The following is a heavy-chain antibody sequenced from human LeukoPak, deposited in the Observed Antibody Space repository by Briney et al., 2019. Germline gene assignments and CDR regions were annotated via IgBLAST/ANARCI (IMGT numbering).Heavy chain of an antibody. Sequence: GGSLRLSCAASGFTFSSYGMHWVRQAPGKGLEWVAVIWYDGSNKYYADSVKGRFTISGENSKNMLYLQMNSLRGEDTAVYYCATDRGSSPFDFWGQGTLVTVS. CDR2: IWYDGSNK. D-gene: IGHD3-10*01. J-gene: IGHJ4*02. CDR3: ATDRGSSPFDF. CDR1: GFTFSSYG. V-gene: IGHV3-33*01.